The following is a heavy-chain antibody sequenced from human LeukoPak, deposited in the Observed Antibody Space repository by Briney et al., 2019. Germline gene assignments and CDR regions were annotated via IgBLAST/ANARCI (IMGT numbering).Heavy chain of an antibody. J-gene: IGHJ4*02. Sequence: GGSLRLSCAASGFTFSSYAMHWVRQAPGKGLEWVAVISYDGSNKYYADSVKSRFTISRDNSKNTLYLQMNSLRAEDTAVYYCARDAAPPFDYWGQGTLVTVSS. CDR1: GFTFSSYA. CDR3: ARDAAPPFDY. D-gene: IGHD6-25*01. CDR2: ISYDGSNK. V-gene: IGHV3-30-3*01.